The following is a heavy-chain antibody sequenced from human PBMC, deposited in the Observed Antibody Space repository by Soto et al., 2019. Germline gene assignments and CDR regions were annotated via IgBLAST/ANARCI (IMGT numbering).Heavy chain of an antibody. D-gene: IGHD6-13*01. CDR3: VRDFLEVHSSSWPAYYYYGMDV. CDR1: GYTFTSYG. CDR2: ISAYNGNT. J-gene: IGHJ6*02. Sequence: ASVKVSCKASGYTFTSYGISWVRQAPGQGLEWMGWISAYNGNTNYAQKLQGRVTMTTDTSTSTAYMELRSLRSDDTAVYYWVRDFLEVHSSSWPAYYYYGMDVWGQGTTVTVSS. V-gene: IGHV1-18*01.